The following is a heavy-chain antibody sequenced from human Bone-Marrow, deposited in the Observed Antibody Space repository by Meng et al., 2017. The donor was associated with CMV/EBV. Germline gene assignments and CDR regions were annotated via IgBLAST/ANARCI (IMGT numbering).Heavy chain of an antibody. Sequence: GESLKISYAASGFTFSSYEMNWVRQAPGKGLEWVSYISSSGSTIYYADSVKGRFTISRDNAKNSLYLQMNSLRAADTAVYYCAKEYLSIVVVPAAIGRGYFDLWGRGTLVTVSS. CDR3: AKEYLSIVVVPAAIGRGYFDL. V-gene: IGHV3-48*03. J-gene: IGHJ2*01. CDR2: ISSSGSTI. D-gene: IGHD2-2*02. CDR1: GFTFSSYE.